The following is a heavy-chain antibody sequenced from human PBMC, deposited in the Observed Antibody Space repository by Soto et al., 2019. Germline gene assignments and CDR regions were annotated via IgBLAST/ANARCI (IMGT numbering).Heavy chain of an antibody. CDR2: IIPILDIP. CDR1: GGTFSRYT. Sequence: QVQLVQSGAEVKKPGSSVKVSCKASGGTFSRYTISWVRQAPGQGLEWMGRIIPILDIPNYAQNFQGRVKITADKSTSTAYMELSSLRSDDTAVYYCASHFTGVLVLGAPPPGGDNYGWDVWGQGTTVTVSS. V-gene: IGHV1-69*02. D-gene: IGHD2-15*01. CDR3: ASHFTGVLVLGAPPPGGDNYGWDV. J-gene: IGHJ6*02.